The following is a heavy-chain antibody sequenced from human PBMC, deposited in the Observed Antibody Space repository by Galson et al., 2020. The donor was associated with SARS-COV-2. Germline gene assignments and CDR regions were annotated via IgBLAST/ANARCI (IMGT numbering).Heavy chain of an antibody. CDR2: IYPGDSDT. CDR1: GYSFTSYW. V-gene: IGHV5-51*01. Sequence: GESLKISCKGSGYSFTSYWIGWVRQMPGKGLEWMGTIYPGDSDTRDSPSFQGQVTISADKSISTAYLQWSSLKASDTAMYYCARIFPEYCSSTSCLGNFDYWGQGTLVTVSS. CDR3: ARIFPEYCSSTSCLGNFDY. D-gene: IGHD2-2*01. J-gene: IGHJ4*02.